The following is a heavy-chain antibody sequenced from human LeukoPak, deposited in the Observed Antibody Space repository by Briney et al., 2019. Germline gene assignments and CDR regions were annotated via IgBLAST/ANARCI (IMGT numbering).Heavy chain of an antibody. V-gene: IGHV3-21*01. CDR1: GFTFSSYS. Sequence: SPGGSLRLSCAASGFTFSSYSMNWVRQAPGKGLEWVSSISSSGSYIYYADSVKGRFTISRDNAKNSLYLQMNSLRAEDTAVYYCARDQKIVVVPAASDYWGQGTLVTVSS. J-gene: IGHJ4*02. CDR2: ISSSGSYI. D-gene: IGHD2-2*01. CDR3: ARDQKIVVVPAASDY.